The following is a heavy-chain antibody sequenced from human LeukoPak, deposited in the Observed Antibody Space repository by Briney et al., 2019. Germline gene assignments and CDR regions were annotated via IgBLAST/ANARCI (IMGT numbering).Heavy chain of an antibody. D-gene: IGHD3-16*02. Sequence: GGSLRLSCAASGFTFSDYYMSWIRQAPGKGLEWVSYISSSGSTIYYADSVKGRFTISRDNAKNSLYLQMNSLRAEDTAVYYCAREVVWGSYRGYFDYWGQGTLVTVSS. J-gene: IGHJ4*02. V-gene: IGHV3-11*01. CDR3: AREVVWGSYRGYFDY. CDR2: ISSSGSTI. CDR1: GFTFSDYY.